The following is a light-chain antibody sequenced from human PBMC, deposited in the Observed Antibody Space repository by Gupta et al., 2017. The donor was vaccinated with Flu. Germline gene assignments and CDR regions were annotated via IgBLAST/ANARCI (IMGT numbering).Light chain of an antibody. J-gene: IGKJ1*01. Sequence: DIVMTQSPLSLPVTPGEPASISCRSSQSLLHSNGYNYLDWYLQKPGQSPQLLIYLGSNRASGVPDRFSGSGSGTDFTLKISRVEAEDVGVYYCMQALQTSWTFGQGTRWKSN. V-gene: IGKV2-28*01. CDR3: MQALQTSWT. CDR1: QSLLHSNGYNY. CDR2: LGS.